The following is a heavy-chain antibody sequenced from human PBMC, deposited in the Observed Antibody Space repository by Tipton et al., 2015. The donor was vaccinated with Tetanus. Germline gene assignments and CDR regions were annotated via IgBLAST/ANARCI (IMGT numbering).Heavy chain of an antibody. V-gene: IGHV4-59*01. CDR1: GGSISSYY. CDR3: ARHSGWYNFFTGVDA. D-gene: IGHD6-19*01. J-gene: IGHJ6*02. CDR2: IYYSGSA. Sequence: TLSLTCTVSGGSISSYYWSWIRQPPGKGLEWIGYIYYSGSANYNPSLKSRVTISVDTSKNQVSLQLTSVTAADTAVYYCARHSGWYNFFTGVDAWGQGTAVTVSS.